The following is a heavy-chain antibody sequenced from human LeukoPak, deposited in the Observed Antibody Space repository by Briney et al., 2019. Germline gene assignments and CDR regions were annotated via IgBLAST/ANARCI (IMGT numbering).Heavy chain of an antibody. CDR2: IIPIFGTA. D-gene: IGHD3-22*01. J-gene: IGHJ6*03. V-gene: IGHV1-69*05. CDR1: GGTFSSYA. Sequence: ASVKVSCKASGGTFSSYAISWARQAPGQGLEWMGRIIPIFGTANYAQKFQGRVTITTDESTSTAYMELSSLRSEDTAVYYCARESDSSGYYYQFYYYYYMDVWGKGTTVTVSS. CDR3: ARESDSSGYYYQFYYYYYMDV.